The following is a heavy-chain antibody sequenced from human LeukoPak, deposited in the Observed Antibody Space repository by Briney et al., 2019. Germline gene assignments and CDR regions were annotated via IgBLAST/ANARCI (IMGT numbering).Heavy chain of an antibody. J-gene: IGHJ3*02. D-gene: IGHD6-6*01. Sequence: SETLSLTCTVSGGSISSYYWSWIRQPAGKGLEWIGRIYTSGSTNYNPSLKSRVTMSVDTSKNQFSLKLSSVTAADTAVYYCARDKVSEQLVLGAFDIWGQGTMVTVSS. CDR1: GGSISSYY. CDR3: ARDKVSEQLVLGAFDI. V-gene: IGHV4-4*07. CDR2: IYTSGST.